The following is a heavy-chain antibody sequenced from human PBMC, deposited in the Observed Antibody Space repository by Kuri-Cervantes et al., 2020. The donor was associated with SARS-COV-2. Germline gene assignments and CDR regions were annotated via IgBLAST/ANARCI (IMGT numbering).Heavy chain of an antibody. Sequence: SETLSLTCTVSGSSVSSGSYYWSWIRQPPGKGLEWIGYIYYNGSTNYNPSPKSRVTISVDTSKNQFSLKLSSVTAADTAMYYCARHDYGDPLTYYYGMDVWGQGTTVTVSS. CDR3: ARHDYGDPLTYYYGMDV. CDR1: GSSVSSGSYY. D-gene: IGHD4-17*01. CDR2: IYYNGST. V-gene: IGHV4-61*01. J-gene: IGHJ6*02.